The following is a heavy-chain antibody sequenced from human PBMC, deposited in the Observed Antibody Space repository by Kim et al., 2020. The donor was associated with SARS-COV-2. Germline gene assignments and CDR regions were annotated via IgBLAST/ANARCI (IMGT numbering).Heavy chain of an antibody. Sequence: GGSLRLSCTASGFTFGDYAMSWFRQAPGKGLEWVGFIRSKAYGGTTEYAASVKGRFTISRDDSKSIAYLQMNSLKTEDTAVYYCTRGGAGYVWGSYRYPAGMDVWGQGTTVTVSS. CDR3: TRGGAGYVWGSYRYPAGMDV. CDR2: IRSKAYGGTT. D-gene: IGHD3-16*02. CDR1: GFTFGDYA. J-gene: IGHJ6*02. V-gene: IGHV3-49*03.